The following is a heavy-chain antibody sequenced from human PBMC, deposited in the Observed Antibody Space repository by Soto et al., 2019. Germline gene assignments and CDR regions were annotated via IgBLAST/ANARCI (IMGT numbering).Heavy chain of an antibody. CDR3: ARHSYTSSWHYWFDP. D-gene: IGHD6-13*01. V-gene: IGHV4-59*08. J-gene: IGHJ5*02. CDR1: GGSIGYYS. Sequence: QVQLQESGPGLVKPSETLSLTCSVSGGSIGYYSWSWIRQPPGKGLEWIGYVHSDGGTDYNPSLKSRVTISIDTSKNQFSLTLSSVTVSDTAVYFCARHSYTSSWHYWFDPWGQGTLFTVSS. CDR2: VHSDGGT.